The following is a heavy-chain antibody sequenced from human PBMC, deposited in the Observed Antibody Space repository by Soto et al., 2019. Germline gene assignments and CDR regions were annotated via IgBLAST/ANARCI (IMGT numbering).Heavy chain of an antibody. CDR1: GGSVSSGSYY. J-gene: IGHJ4*02. Sequence: SETLSLTCTVSGGSVSSGSYYWSWIRQPPGKGLEWIGYMYNSGSTNYNPSLKSRVIISVDTSKNQFSLKLSSVTAADTAVYYCARVSSGWYYFDYWGQGTLVTVSS. CDR2: MYNSGST. V-gene: IGHV4-61*01. CDR3: ARVSSGWYYFDY. D-gene: IGHD6-19*01.